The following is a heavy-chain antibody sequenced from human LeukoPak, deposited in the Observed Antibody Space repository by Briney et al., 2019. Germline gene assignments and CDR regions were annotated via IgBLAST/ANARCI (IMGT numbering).Heavy chain of an antibody. J-gene: IGHJ5*02. CDR1: GGSISSSYYY. CDR3: ARPAIAAAGTWNWFDP. Sequence: PSETLSLTCTVSGGSISSSYYYWGWIRQPPGKGLEWIGSIYSSGSTYYNPSLKSRVTISVDTSKNQFSLKLTSVTAADTAVYYCARPAIAAAGTWNWFDPWGQGTLVTVSS. CDR2: IYSSGST. V-gene: IGHV4-39*01. D-gene: IGHD6-13*01.